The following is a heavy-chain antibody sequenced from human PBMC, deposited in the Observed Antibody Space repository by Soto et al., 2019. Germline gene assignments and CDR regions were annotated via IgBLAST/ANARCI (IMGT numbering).Heavy chain of an antibody. CDR3: ARENSVQAWLHHFDH. D-gene: IGHD5-18*01. Sequence: GGSLRLSCEASGFSFSSFAMNWVRQAPGRGLEWVSYISDDGASIYYADSLKGRFTISRDNAKNSLSLQMNNLRAEDTAVYYCARENSVQAWLHHFDHWGRGTLVTVSS. CDR1: GFSFSSFA. V-gene: IGHV3-48*03. CDR2: ISDDGASI. J-gene: IGHJ4*02.